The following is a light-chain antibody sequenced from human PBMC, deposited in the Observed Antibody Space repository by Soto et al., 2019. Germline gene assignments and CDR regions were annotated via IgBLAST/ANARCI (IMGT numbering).Light chain of an antibody. V-gene: IGKV4-1*01. CDR2: WAS. J-gene: IGKJ5*01. Sequence: DIVMTQSPDSLAVSLGERATIHCKSSQSVLYTSNNKNCLAWFQKKPGQPPKLLIFWASTREFGVPDRFSGSWSVTDFTLTISSLQPEDVAIYYCQQYYTTPITFGQGTRLEIK. CDR3: QQYYTTPIT. CDR1: QSVLYTSNNKNC.